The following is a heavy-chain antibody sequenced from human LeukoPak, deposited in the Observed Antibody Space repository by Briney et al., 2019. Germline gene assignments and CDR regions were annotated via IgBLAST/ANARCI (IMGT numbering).Heavy chain of an antibody. D-gene: IGHD3-10*02. Sequence: ASVKVSCKASGYTFTSYDINWVRQATGQGLEWMGWMNPNSGNTGYAQKFQGRVTITRNTSISTAYMELSSLRSDDTAVYYCARDVLTGAFDIWGQGTMVTVSS. CDR3: ARDVLTGAFDI. CDR1: GYTFTSYD. CDR2: MNPNSGNT. J-gene: IGHJ3*02. V-gene: IGHV1-8*03.